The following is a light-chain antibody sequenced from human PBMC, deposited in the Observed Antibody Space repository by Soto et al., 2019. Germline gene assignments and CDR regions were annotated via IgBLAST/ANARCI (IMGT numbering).Light chain of an antibody. CDR3: QKTYMLPYT. V-gene: IGKV1-5*01. CDR2: GES. CDR1: QSISSW. Sequence: DLQMTQSPSTLSASGGDRVTISCRASQSISSWLAWYQQKPGKAPNLLIYGESNLQSGVPSRFSGGGSGTEFTLTISRLQPDDFAVYFCQKTYMLPYTCGRGTKVDIK. J-gene: IGKJ2*01.